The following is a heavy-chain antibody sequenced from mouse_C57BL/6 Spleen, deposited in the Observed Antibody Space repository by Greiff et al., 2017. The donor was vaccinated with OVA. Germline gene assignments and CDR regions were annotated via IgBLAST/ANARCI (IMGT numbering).Heavy chain of an antibody. CDR3: ARSYYGSSYWYFDV. D-gene: IGHD1-1*01. V-gene: IGHV1-59*01. CDR2: IDPSDSYT. CDR1: GYTFTSYW. Sequence: QVQLQQPGAELVRPGTSVKLSCKASGYTFTSYWMHWVKQRPGQGLEWIGVIDPSDSYTNYNQKFKGKATLTVDTSSSTAYMQLSSLTSEDSAVYYCARSYYGSSYWYFDVWGTRTTVTVSS. J-gene: IGHJ1*03.